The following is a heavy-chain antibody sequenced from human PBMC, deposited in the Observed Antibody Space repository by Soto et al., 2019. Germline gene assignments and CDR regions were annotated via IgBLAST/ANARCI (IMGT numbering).Heavy chain of an antibody. V-gene: IGHV3-7*01. CDR3: AWDSGWYIVVVPPTPRDHYFDY. J-gene: IGHJ4*02. Sequence: EVQLVESGGGLVQPGGSLRLSCATSGFSFGSYWMSWVRQAPGRGLEWVANIKFDGSTKQYVDSVKGRFTISRDNAKNSLDLQMGSLRAEDTAVYYCAWDSGWYIVVVPPTPRDHYFDYWGQGTLVTVSS. CDR2: IKFDGSTK. D-gene: IGHD2-2*01. CDR1: GFSFGSYW.